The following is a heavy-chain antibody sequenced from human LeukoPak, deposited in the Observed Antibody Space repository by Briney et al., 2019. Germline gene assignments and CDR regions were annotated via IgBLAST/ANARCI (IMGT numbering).Heavy chain of an antibody. D-gene: IGHD3-3*01. V-gene: IGHV3-48*03. CDR2: IDTSGSTT. J-gene: IGHJ4*02. Sequence: SGGSLRLSCAASGFSFSSYEWNWVRQAPGKGLEWISYIDTSGSTTFYADSVKGRFTTSRDNAKNSLFPQMSSLRAEDTALYYCAREGITIFGVEHIDYWGQGTLVTVSS. CDR1: GFSFSSYE. CDR3: AREGITIFGVEHIDY.